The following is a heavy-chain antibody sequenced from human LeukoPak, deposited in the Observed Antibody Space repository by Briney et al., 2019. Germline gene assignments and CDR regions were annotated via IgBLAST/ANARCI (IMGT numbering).Heavy chain of an antibody. V-gene: IGHV4-59*01. D-gene: IGHD5-18*01. CDR1: GGSISSYY. CDR2: IYYSGST. Sequence: SETLSLTCTVSGGSISSYYWSWIRQPPGKGLEWIGYIYYSGSTNYNPSLKSRVTISVDTSKNQFSLKLSSVTAADTAVYYCARLYSYDPGGAFDIWGQGTMVTVSS. CDR3: ARLYSYDPGGAFDI. J-gene: IGHJ3*02.